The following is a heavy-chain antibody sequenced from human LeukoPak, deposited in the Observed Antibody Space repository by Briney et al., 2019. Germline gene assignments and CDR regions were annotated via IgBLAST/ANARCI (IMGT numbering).Heavy chain of an antibody. J-gene: IGHJ4*02. CDR3: ARTGLYGSGSSDY. Sequence: SETLSLTCAVSGYSISSGYYWGWIRQPPGKGLEWIGIIYHSGSTYYNPSLKSRVTISVDTSKNQFSLKLSSVTAADTAAYYCARTGLYGSGSSDYWGQGTLVTVSS. V-gene: IGHV4-38-2*01. D-gene: IGHD3-10*01. CDR1: GYSISSGYY. CDR2: IYHSGST.